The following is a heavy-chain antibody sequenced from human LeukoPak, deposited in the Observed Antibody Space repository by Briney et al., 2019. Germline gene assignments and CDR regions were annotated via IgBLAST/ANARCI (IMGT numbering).Heavy chain of an antibody. CDR1: GGSFSSYY. D-gene: IGHD3-10*01. CDR3: ARRPRYILRGVILNNWFDP. CDR2: VNQRGST. Sequence: SETLSLTCGVYGGSFSSYYWSWIRQPPGKGLEWIGGVNQRGSTNNSPSLKSRVTMSVDTSKNQFSLKLSSVTAADTAMYYCARRPRYILRGVILNNWFDPWGQGTLVTVSS. V-gene: IGHV4-34*01. J-gene: IGHJ5*02.